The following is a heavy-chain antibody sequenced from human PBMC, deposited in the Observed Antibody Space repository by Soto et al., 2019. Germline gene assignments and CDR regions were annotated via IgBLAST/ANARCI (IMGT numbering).Heavy chain of an antibody. CDR3: AKELVAVAGYDY. D-gene: IGHD6-19*01. CDR1: GFTFSNYA. Sequence: GGSLRLSCTASGFTFSNYAMSWVRQAPGKGLEWVSTISGSTITTYYADSAKGRFTISRDNSKNTLFLQMNSLRGEDTAVYYCAKELVAVAGYDYWGQGTLVTV. CDR2: ISGSTITT. V-gene: IGHV3-23*01. J-gene: IGHJ4*02.